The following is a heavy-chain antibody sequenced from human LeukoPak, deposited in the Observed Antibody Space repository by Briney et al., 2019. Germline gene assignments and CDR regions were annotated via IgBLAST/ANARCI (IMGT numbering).Heavy chain of an antibody. CDR3: ARLRKGMGSVDY. V-gene: IGHV4-38-2*01. D-gene: IGHD1-26*01. CDR1: GYSISSGYY. CDR2: IYHSGST. J-gene: IGHJ4*02. Sequence: PSETLSLTCAVSGYSISSGYYWGWIRQPPGKGLEWIGSIYHSGSTYYNPSLKSRVTISVDTSKNQFSLKLSSVTAADTAVYYCARLRKGMGSVDYWGQGTLVTVSS.